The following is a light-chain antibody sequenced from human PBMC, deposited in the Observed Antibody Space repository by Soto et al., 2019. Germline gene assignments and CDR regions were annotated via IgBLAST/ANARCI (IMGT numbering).Light chain of an antibody. Sequence: QSALPQPASVSGSPGQSITISCTGTSSDVGGYNYVSWYQQHPGKAPKLMIYDVSNRPSGVSNRFSGSKSGNTASLTISGLQAEDEADYYCSSYTSSSTLVVFGGGTKLPS. CDR1: SSDVGGYNY. CDR3: SSYTSSSTLVV. CDR2: DVS. J-gene: IGLJ2*01. V-gene: IGLV2-14*01.